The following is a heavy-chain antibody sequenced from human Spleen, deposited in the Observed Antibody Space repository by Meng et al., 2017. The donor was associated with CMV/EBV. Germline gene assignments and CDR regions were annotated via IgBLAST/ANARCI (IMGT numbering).Heavy chain of an antibody. J-gene: IGHJ4*02. CDR3: ARASQYYYDSSGYPDY. CDR1: GFTFDDYT. CDR2: ISWDGRST. V-gene: IGHV3-43*01. D-gene: IGHD3-22*01. Sequence: GESLKISCAASGFTFDDYTMHWVRQLPGKGLEWVSLISWDGRSTSYADFVKGRFTISRDNSKNSLYLQMNSLRAEDTALYYCARASQYYYDSSGYPDYWGQGTLVTVSS.